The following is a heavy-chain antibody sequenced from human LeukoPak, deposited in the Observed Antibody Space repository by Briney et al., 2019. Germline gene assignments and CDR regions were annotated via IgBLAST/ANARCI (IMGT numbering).Heavy chain of an antibody. CDR1: GFTFSSYG. V-gene: IGHV3-30*03. CDR3: ARGSIAVVGY. J-gene: IGHJ4*02. D-gene: IGHD6-19*01. CDR2: ISYDGSNK. Sequence: QTGGSLRLSCAASGFTFSSYGMHWVRQAPGKGLEWVAVISYDGSNKYYADSVKGRFTISRDNTENSLYLQLNSLRAEDTAVYYCARGSIAVVGYWGQGTLVTVSS.